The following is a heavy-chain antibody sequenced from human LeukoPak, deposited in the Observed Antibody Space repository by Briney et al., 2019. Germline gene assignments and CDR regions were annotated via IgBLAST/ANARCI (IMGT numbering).Heavy chain of an antibody. D-gene: IGHD3-22*01. CDR1: GYTFTSYY. CDR2: INPGGGST. V-gene: IGHV1-46*01. CDR3: ARGPYYYYDI. Sequence: GASVKVSCKASGYTFTSYYVHWVRQAPGQGLEWMGMINPGGGSTSYAQKFQDRVTVTRDTSTSTVYMELSSLRSEDTAVYYCARGPYYYYDIWGQGTLVTVSS. J-gene: IGHJ4*02.